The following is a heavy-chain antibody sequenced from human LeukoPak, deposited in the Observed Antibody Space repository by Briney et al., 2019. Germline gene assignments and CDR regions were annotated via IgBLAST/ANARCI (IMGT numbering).Heavy chain of an antibody. CDR3: FTTYYYDSSEGY. V-gene: IGHV3-15*01. D-gene: IGHD3-22*01. J-gene: IGHJ4*02. CDR1: GFTFSSYA. Sequence: GGSLRLSCAASGFTFSSYAMSWVRQAPGKGLEWVGRIKSKTDGGTTDYAAPVKGRFTISRDDSKNTLYLQMNSLKTEDTAVYYCFTTYYYDSSEGYWGQGTLVTVSS. CDR2: IKSKTDGGTT.